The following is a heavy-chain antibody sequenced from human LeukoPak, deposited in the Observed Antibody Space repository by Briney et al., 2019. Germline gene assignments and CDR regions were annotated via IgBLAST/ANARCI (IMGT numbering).Heavy chain of an antibody. CDR2: ISAYNGNT. CDR1: GFTFTSYG. D-gene: IGHD3-9*01. Sequence: ASVKVSCKASGFTFTSYGISWVRQAPGQGLECMGWISAYNGNTNYAQKLQGRVTMTTDTSTSTAYMELRSLRSDDTAVYYCARLNFDWYHRALDYWGQGTLVTVSS. V-gene: IGHV1-18*01. CDR3: ARLNFDWYHRALDY. J-gene: IGHJ4*02.